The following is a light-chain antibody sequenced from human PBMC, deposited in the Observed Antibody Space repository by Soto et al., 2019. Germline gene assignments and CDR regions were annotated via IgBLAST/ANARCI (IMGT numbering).Light chain of an antibody. V-gene: IGLV1-40*01. Sequence: QSVLTQPPSVSGAPGQRVTISCTGSSSNIGAGYDVHWYQQLPGTAPKLLIYGNSNRPSGVPDRVSGSKSGTSASLAITGLQAEDEADYYCQSYDSRLSGYVFGTGTKATVL. CDR1: SSNIGAGYD. CDR2: GNS. J-gene: IGLJ1*01. CDR3: QSYDSRLSGYV.